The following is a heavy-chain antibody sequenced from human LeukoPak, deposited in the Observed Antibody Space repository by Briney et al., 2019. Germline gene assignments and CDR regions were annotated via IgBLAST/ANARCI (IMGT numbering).Heavy chain of an antibody. CDR2: IYYSGST. CDR1: GGSISSSSYY. D-gene: IGHD5-18*01. J-gene: IGHJ4*02. V-gene: IGHV4-39*07. CDR3: ARGIQVFDY. Sequence: SETLSLTCTVSGGSISSSSYYWGWIRQPPGKGLEWIGSIYYSGSTYYNPSLKSRVTISVDTSKNQFSLKLSSVTAADTAVYYCARGIQVFDYWGQGTLVTVSS.